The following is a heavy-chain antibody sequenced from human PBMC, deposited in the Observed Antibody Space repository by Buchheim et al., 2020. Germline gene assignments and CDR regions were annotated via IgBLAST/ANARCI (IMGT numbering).Heavy chain of an antibody. J-gene: IGHJ4*02. V-gene: IGHV3-33*01. Sequence: QVQLVESGGGVVQPGRSLRLSCAASGFTFSSYGMHWVRQAPGKGLEWVAVIWYDGSNKYYADSVKGRFTISRDKSKNTLYLQMNSLRAEDTAVYYCARGGDIVVVPAANPEDYFDYWGQGTL. CDR2: IWYDGSNK. D-gene: IGHD2-2*01. CDR3: ARGGDIVVVPAANPEDYFDY. CDR1: GFTFSSYG.